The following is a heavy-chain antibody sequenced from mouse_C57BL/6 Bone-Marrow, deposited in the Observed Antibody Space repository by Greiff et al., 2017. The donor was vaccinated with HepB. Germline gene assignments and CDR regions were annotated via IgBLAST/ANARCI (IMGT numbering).Heavy chain of an antibody. Sequence: VQLQQSGAELVRPGASVKLSCTASGFNIKDDYMHWVKQRPEQGLEWIGWIDPENGDTEYASKFQGKATITADTSSNTAYLQLSSLTSEDTAVYYCTALYYYGSYYAMDYWGQGTSVTVSS. V-gene: IGHV14-4*01. CDR3: TALYYYGSYYAMDY. D-gene: IGHD1-1*01. J-gene: IGHJ4*01. CDR1: GFNIKDDY. CDR2: IDPENGDT.